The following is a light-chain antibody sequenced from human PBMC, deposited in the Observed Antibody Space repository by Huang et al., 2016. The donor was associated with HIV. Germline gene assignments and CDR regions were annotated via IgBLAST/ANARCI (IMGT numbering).Light chain of an antibody. V-gene: IGKV1-33*01. Sequence: DIQMTQSPSSLSASVGDRVTITCQASQDSSNYLNWYQQKAGKAHKLLIYDAANLETGVSSRFSGSGSRTDFTFTISSLQPEDIATYYCQHYDNLRTFGQGTKVEIK. CDR3: QHYDNLRT. CDR1: QDSSNY. CDR2: DAA. J-gene: IGKJ1*01.